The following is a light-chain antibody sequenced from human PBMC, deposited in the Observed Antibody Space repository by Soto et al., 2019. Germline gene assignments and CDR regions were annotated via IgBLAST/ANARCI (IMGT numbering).Light chain of an antibody. Sequence: QSVLTQPPSASGTPGQRVTISCSGSSSNIGSNYVYWYQQLPGTAPKLLIYRNNQRPSGVPDRFSGSKSGTSASLAIGGLRSEDEADYYCAACDDSLSGPVFGGGTKVTVL. J-gene: IGLJ3*02. CDR3: AACDDSLSGPV. V-gene: IGLV1-47*01. CDR1: SSNIGSNY. CDR2: RNN.